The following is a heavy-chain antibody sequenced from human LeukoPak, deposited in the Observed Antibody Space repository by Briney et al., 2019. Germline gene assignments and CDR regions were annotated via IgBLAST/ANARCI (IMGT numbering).Heavy chain of an antibody. CDR1: GGSISRYY. J-gene: IGHJ4*02. CDR2: IYDTEIT. CDR3: VIGGSWFTR. V-gene: IGHV4-59*03. D-gene: IGHD6-13*01. Sequence: SETLSLTCTVSGGSISRYYWSWIRQPPGKGLEWIGYIYDTEITRYNPSLKSRVTISVDTSKNQFSLKLSSVTAADTAVYYCVIGGSWFTRWGQGTLVTVSS.